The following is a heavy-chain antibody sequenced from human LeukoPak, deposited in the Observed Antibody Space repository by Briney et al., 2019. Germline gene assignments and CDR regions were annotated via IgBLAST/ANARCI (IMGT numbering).Heavy chain of an antibody. CDR1: GFTLSSYG. Sequence: PGGSLRLSCAASGFTLSSYGMHWVRQAPGKGLEWVAVISYDGSNKYYADSVKGRFTISRDNSKNTLYLQMDSLRAEDTAVYYCAKDVSPLRYFDWLPSDWGQGTLVTVSS. V-gene: IGHV3-30*18. CDR2: ISYDGSNK. J-gene: IGHJ4*02. D-gene: IGHD3-9*01. CDR3: AKDVSPLRYFDWLPSD.